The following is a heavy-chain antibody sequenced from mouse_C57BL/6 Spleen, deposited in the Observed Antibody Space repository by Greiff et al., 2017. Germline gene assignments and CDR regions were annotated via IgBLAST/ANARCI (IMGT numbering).Heavy chain of an antibody. V-gene: IGHV10-1*01. CDR3: VFLLRGAY. J-gene: IGHJ3*01. D-gene: IGHD1-1*01. CDR2: IRSKSNNYAT. CDR1: GFSFNTYA. Sequence: EVMLVESGGGLVQPKGSLKLSCAASGFSFNTYAINWVRQAPGKGLEWVARIRSKSNNYATYYADSVKDRFTISRDDSESMLYLQMNNLKTEDTAMYYCVFLLRGAYWGQGTLVTVSA.